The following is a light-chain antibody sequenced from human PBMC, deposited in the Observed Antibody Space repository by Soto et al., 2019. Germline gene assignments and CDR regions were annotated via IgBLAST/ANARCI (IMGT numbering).Light chain of an antibody. J-gene: IGLJ1*01. CDR3: NSYTSASTYV. Sequence: QSALTQPASVSGSPGQSITISCTGTGSDIGSYNYVSWYQHHPGKVPKFIIYDVTNRPSGVSDRFSGSKSGNTASLTISWLQAEDEADYYCNSYTSASTYVFGTGTKLTVL. CDR2: DVT. V-gene: IGLV2-14*03. CDR1: GSDIGSYNY.